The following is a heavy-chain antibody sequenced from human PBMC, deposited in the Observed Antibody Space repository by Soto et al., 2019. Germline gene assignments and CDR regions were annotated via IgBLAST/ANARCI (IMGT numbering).Heavy chain of an antibody. D-gene: IGHD6-13*01. J-gene: IGHJ5*02. V-gene: IGHV4-59*12. CDR2: IYYSGST. CDR3: ARAAHYSSPFRWFDP. CDR1: GGCISSYY. Sequence: PSETLSLTCTVSGGCISSYYGSWIRQPPGKGLEWIGYIYYSGSTYYNPSLKSRVTISVDTSKNQFSLKLSSVTAADTAVYYCARAAHYSSPFRWFDPWGQGTLVTVSS.